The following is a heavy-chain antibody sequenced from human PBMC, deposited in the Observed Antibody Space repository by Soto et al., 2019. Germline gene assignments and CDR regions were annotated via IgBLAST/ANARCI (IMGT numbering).Heavy chain of an antibody. CDR3: ARGGDVNYYHGMDV. Sequence: QVQLVQSGGEVKKPGASVKPSCTASGYTFTSYGISWVRQAPGQGLVWMGWISAYNGKTNYAQNVQGRVTMTTDTSTRTAYMDLRSLRSDDTAVYYCARGGDVNYYHGMDVWGQGTTVTVSS. V-gene: IGHV1-18*01. CDR1: GYTFTSYG. CDR2: ISAYNGKT. D-gene: IGHD5-12*01. J-gene: IGHJ6*02.